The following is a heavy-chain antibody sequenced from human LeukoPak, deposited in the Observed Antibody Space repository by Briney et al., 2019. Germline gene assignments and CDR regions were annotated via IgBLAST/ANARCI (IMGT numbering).Heavy chain of an antibody. J-gene: IGHJ4*02. CDR2: IYHSGST. D-gene: IGHD2-8*01. CDR3: ARGYYYSFDY. V-gene: IGHV4-38-2*02. CDR1: GYSISSGYY. Sequence: NPSETLSLTCTVSGYSISSGYYWGWIRQSPGKGLEWIGSIYHSGSTYYNPSLKSRVTISVDTSKNQFSLKLSSVTAADTAVYYCARGYYYSFDYWGQGTLVTVSS.